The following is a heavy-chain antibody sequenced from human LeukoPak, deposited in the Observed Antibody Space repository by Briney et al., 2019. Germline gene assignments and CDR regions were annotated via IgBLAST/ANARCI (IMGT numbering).Heavy chain of an antibody. CDR1: GFTFSSYS. CDR2: ISGSGGST. CDR3: AKDRGGSYYFDY. V-gene: IGHV3-23*01. D-gene: IGHD3-10*01. J-gene: IGHJ4*02. Sequence: GGSLRLSCAASGFTFSSYSMNWVRQAPGKGLEWVSGISGSGGSTYYADSVKGRFTISRDNSKNTLYLQMNSLRAEDTAVYYCAKDRGGSYYFDYWGQGTLVTVSS.